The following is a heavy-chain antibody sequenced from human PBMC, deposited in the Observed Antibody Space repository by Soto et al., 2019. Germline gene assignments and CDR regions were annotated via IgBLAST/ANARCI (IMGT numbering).Heavy chain of an antibody. J-gene: IGHJ4*02. CDR2: IYYSGST. CDR1: GGSISSYY. CDR3: ARDNDYGDYYFDY. V-gene: IGHV4-59*01. Sequence: SETLSLTCTVSGGSISSYYWSWIRQPPGKGLEWIGYIYYSGSTNYNPSLKSRVTISVDTSKNQFSLKLSSVTAADTAVYYCARDNDYGDYYFDYWGQGTLVTVSS. D-gene: IGHD4-17*01.